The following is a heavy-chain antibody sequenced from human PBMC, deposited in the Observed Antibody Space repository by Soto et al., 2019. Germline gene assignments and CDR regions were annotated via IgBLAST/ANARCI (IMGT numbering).Heavy chain of an antibody. J-gene: IGHJ6*02. CDR3: ARNMDYYYGPGSGNGHGF. CDR1: GYTFTAYY. D-gene: IGHD3-10*01. CDR2: INPKFGDT. V-gene: IGHV1-2*02. Sequence: QVQLVQSGAEVKEPGDSVRVSCXASGYTFTAYYIHWVRQAPGQGLEWMGWINPKFGDTTYAQDFQGRVSMTRDMSISTVYMELSRLTSYDTARYYCARNMDYYYGPGSGNGHGFWGQGTTVTVFS.